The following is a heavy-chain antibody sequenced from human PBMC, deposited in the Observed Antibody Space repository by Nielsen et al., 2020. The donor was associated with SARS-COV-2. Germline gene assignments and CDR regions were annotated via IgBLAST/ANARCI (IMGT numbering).Heavy chain of an antibody. J-gene: IGHJ2*01. V-gene: IGHV3-48*03. CDR1: GFIFSSYE. Sequence: GESLKISCAASGFIFSSYEMNWVRQAPGKGLEWVSYISSSGSAKYYADSVKGRFTISRDNAKNSVYLQMNSLGAEDTAVYYCARCRRPYQLFSGDYYWYFDLWGRGTLVTVSS. CDR3: ARCRRPYQLFSGDYYWYFDL. D-gene: IGHD4-17*01. CDR2: ISSSGSAK.